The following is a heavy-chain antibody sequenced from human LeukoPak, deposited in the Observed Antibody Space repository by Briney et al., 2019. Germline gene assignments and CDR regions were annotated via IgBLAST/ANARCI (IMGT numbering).Heavy chain of an antibody. J-gene: IGHJ4*02. Sequence: GGSLRLSCAASGFTFSSYGMHWVRQAPGKGLEWVANIKQDGSEKYYVDSVKGRFTISRDNAKNSLYLQMNSLRAEDTAVYYCARDDLVRSFDYWGQGTLVTVSS. V-gene: IGHV3-7*01. CDR1: GFTFSSYG. CDR3: ARDDLVRSFDY. CDR2: IKQDGSEK. D-gene: IGHD2-8*02.